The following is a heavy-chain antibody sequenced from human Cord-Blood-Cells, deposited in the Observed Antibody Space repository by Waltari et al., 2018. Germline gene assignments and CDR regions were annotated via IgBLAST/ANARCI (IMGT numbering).Heavy chain of an antibody. V-gene: IGHV4-61*01. CDR3: ARDLFRVRD. CDR1: GGSVSSGSYY. Sequence: QVQLQESGPGLVKPSETLSITCTVSGGSVSSGSYYWSWIRQPPGKGLEWIGYIYYSGSTNYNPSLKSRVTISVDTSKNQFSLKLSSVTAADTAVYYCARDLFRVRDWGQGTLVTVSS. D-gene: IGHD3-10*01. J-gene: IGHJ4*02. CDR2: IYYSGST.